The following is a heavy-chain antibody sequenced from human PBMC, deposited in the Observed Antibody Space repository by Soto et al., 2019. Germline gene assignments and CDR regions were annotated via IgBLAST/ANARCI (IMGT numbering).Heavy chain of an antibody. CDR2: ISAYNGNT. CDR3: AGFRYSSSYYYYGMDV. CDR1: GYTFTSYG. Sequence: KVSCKASGYTFTSYGISWVRQAPGQGLEWMGWISAYNGNTNYAQKLQGRVTMTTDTSTSTAYMELRSLRSDDTAVYYCAGFRYSSSYYYYGMDVWVQGTTVTVSS. J-gene: IGHJ6*02. D-gene: IGHD6-6*01. V-gene: IGHV1-18*04.